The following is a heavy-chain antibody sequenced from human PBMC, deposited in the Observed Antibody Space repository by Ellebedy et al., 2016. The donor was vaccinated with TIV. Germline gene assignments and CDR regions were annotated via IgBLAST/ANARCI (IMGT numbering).Heavy chain of an antibody. J-gene: IGHJ4*02. V-gene: IGHV1-18*04. D-gene: IGHD6-6*01. Sequence: ASVKVSCKASGYTLISYPITWVRQAPGQGLEWMAWISPYNGRTNYAQKFLGRATLTTDRSTNTVYMDLRSLTSADTAVYFCARDNGTSSSLDYWGQGTLVSVSS. CDR1: GYTLISYP. CDR2: ISPYNGRT. CDR3: ARDNGTSSSLDY.